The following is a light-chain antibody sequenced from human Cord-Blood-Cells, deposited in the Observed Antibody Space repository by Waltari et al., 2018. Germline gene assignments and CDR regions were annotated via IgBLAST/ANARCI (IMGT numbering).Light chain of an antibody. V-gene: IGKV2-30*01. J-gene: IGKJ4*01. Sequence: DGVMTQSPLSLPVTLGQPASISCLSSQGLVYSDGNTNLNLVQQRPGQTPRRLIYRFSNRDSGGPDRFSGSGSGTDFTLKISSGEAEDVGVYYFMQGTHWPPSLTFGAGTKVEIK. CDR3: MQGTHWPPSLT. CDR1: QGLVYSDGNTN. CDR2: RFS.